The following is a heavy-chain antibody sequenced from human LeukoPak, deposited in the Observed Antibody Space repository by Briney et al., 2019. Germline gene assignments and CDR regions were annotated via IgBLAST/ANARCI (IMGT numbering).Heavy chain of an antibody. Sequence: GGSLRLSCAASGFTVSSNYMSWVRQAPGMGLEWVSVIYSGGSTYYVGSVKGRFTISRDNSKNTLYLQMNSLRAEDTAVYYCARDQTFDIWGQGTMVTVSS. CDR1: GFTVSSNY. J-gene: IGHJ3*02. V-gene: IGHV3-53*01. CDR2: IYSGGST. CDR3: ARDQTFDI.